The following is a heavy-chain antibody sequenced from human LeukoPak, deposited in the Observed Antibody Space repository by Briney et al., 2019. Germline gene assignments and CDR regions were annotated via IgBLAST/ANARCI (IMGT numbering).Heavy chain of an antibody. CDR2: MNPNSGNT. CDR3: VRALSWTTDSYYYMDV. V-gene: IGHV1-8*01. D-gene: IGHD3/OR15-3a*01. CDR1: GYTFTSYD. Sequence: ASVKVSCKASGYTFTSYDINWVRQATGQGLEWIGWMNPNSGNTGYAQKFQGRVTMTKNTSITTAYMDLSSLTSEDTAVYYCVRALSWTTDSYYYMDVWGKGTTVTVSS. J-gene: IGHJ6*03.